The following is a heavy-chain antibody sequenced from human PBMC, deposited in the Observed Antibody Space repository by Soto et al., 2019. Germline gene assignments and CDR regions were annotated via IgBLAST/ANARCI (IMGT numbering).Heavy chain of an antibody. D-gene: IGHD2-2*01. CDR3: AKVSRGIGVVPAGLN. CDR2: ISGSGGST. V-gene: IGHV3-23*01. Sequence: EVQLLESGGGLVQPGGSLRLSCVASGHTFHSYAMSWVRQAPGKGLEWVSDISGSGGSTYYADSVRGRFTISRDDSKNTLYLQMNSLRAEDTAVYYCAKVSRGIGVVPAGLNWAQGTLVTVSS. CDR1: GHTFHSYA. J-gene: IGHJ4*02.